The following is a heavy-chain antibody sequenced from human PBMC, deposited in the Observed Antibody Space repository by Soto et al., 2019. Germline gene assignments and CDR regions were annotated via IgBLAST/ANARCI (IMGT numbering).Heavy chain of an antibody. Sequence: QVQLVQSGAEVKKPGASVKVSCKASGYTFTSYGISWVRQAPGQGLEWMGWISAYNGNTNQAQKLQGRVTMTTDTSTSTAYMELRSLRSDDTAVYYCARVGYYGDYVSRGLVDVWGQGTTVTVSS. J-gene: IGHJ6*02. V-gene: IGHV1-18*04. CDR2: ISAYNGNT. CDR3: ARVGYYGDYVSRGLVDV. D-gene: IGHD4-17*01. CDR1: GYTFTSYG.